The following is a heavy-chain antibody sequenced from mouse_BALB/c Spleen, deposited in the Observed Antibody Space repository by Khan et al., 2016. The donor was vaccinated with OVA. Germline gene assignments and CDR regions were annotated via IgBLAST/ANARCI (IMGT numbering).Heavy chain of an antibody. Sequence: VQLQQSGPELVKPGASVKISCKASGYTFTDYNMDWVRQSQGESLEWIGYIFPNTGGTGYNQKFKTKATLTVDSSSSTAYMELRNLTSDDSAVYFCSRAVYGSFGFWGQGTLVTVSA. CDR3: SRAVYGSFGF. V-gene: IGHV1S29*02. CDR2: IFPNTGGT. D-gene: IGHD1-2*01. CDR1: GYTFTDYN. J-gene: IGHJ3*01.